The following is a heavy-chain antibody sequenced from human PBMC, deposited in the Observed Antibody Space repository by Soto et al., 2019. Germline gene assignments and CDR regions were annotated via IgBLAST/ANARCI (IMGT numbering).Heavy chain of an antibody. CDR1: GGTFSSYA. CDR3: ARGYCSGGSCDSFAPDYGMDV. J-gene: IGHJ6*02. V-gene: IGHV1-69*01. D-gene: IGHD2-15*01. Sequence: QVRLVQSGAEVKKPGSSVKVSCKASGGTFSSYAITWVGQAPGKGLEWRGGFIPIFGTANYAQKFQGSVTITADESTSTAYMELSSLRSEDTAVSYCARGYCSGGSCDSFAPDYGMDVWGQGTTVTVSS. CDR2: FIPIFGTA.